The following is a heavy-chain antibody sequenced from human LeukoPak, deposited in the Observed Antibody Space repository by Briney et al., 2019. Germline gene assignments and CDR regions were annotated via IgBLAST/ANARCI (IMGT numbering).Heavy chain of an antibody. D-gene: IGHD1-26*01. CDR2: IYTSGST. CDR3: ARGGVVGATEWDY. Sequence: SETLSLTCTVSGGSISSGSYYWSWIRQPAGKGLEWIGRIYTSGSTNYNPSLKSRVTISVDTSKNQFSLKLSSVTAADTAVYYCARGGVVGATEWDYWGQGTLVTVSS. V-gene: IGHV4-61*02. J-gene: IGHJ4*02. CDR1: GGSISSGSYY.